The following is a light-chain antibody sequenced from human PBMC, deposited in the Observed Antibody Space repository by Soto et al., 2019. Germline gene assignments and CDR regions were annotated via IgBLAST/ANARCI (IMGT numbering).Light chain of an antibody. Sequence: QSVLTQPASVSGSPGQSITISCTGTSSDIGAYNFVSWYQQHPGKAHKLMLYDVKIRPSGVSNRFSGSKSGNTASLTISGLQAEDEADYYCTSWTTSTTMRFGGGTKVTVL. CDR3: TSWTTSTTMR. CDR1: SSDIGAYNF. J-gene: IGLJ2*01. V-gene: IGLV2-14*03. CDR2: DVK.